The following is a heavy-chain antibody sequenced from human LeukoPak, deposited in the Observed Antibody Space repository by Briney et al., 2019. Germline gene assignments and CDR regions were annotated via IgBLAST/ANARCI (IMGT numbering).Heavy chain of an antibody. V-gene: IGHV1-46*01. CDR3: ARDTTGWFDP. CDR1: GYTFTSYY. CDR2: INPSGGRT. D-gene: IGHD1-14*01. J-gene: IGHJ5*02. Sequence: ASVKVSCKASGYTFTSYYMHWVRQAPGQGLEWMGIINPSGGRTSYAQKFQGRVTMTRDTSTSTVYMELSSLRAEDSGVYYCARDTTGWFDPWGQGTLVTVAS.